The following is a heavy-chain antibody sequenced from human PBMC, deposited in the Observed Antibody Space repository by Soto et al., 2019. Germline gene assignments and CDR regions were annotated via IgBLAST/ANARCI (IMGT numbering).Heavy chain of an antibody. J-gene: IGHJ4*02. CDR3: AKQPHSSNWFYFDY. D-gene: IGHD6-13*01. CDR1: GDSVSSYY. Sequence: SETLSLTCIVSGDSVSSYYWSWIRQPPGKGLEWIGYIYNSGSTNYNPSLKSRVTISVDTSKNQFSLKLGSVTAADTAVYYCAKQPHSSNWFYFDYWGQGALVTVSS. V-gene: IGHV4-59*02. CDR2: IYNSGST.